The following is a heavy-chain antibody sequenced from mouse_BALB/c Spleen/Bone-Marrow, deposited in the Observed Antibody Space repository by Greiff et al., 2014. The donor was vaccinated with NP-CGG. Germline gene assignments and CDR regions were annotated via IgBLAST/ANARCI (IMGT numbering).Heavy chain of an antibody. Sequence: QVQLQQSGPGLVQPSQSLSITCTVSGFSLSSYGVHWVRQSPGKGLEWLGVIWSGGSTDNNAAFISRLTISKDNSKSQVFFKMTSLQANDTAIYYCARNHRGYYFDYWGQGTTLTVSS. V-gene: IGHV2-2*02. J-gene: IGHJ2*01. CDR1: GFSLSSYG. CDR2: IWSGGST. CDR3: ARNHRGYYFDY. D-gene: IGHD3-1*01.